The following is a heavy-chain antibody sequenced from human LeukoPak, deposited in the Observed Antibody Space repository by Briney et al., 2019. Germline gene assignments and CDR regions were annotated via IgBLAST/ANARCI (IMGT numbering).Heavy chain of an antibody. D-gene: IGHD2-15*01. Sequence: SETLSLTCAVYGGSFSGYYWSWIRQPSGKGLEWIGEINHRGSTNYNPSLKSRVTVSLDTSKNQFSLKLSSVTAADTAVYYCARAPGAALDWGQGTLVTVSS. CDR3: ARAPGAALD. CDR1: GGSFSGYY. J-gene: IGHJ4*02. V-gene: IGHV4-34*01. CDR2: INHRGST.